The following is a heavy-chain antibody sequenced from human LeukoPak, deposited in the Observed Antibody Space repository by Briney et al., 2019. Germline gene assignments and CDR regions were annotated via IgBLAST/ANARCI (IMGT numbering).Heavy chain of an antibody. V-gene: IGHV7-4-1*02. D-gene: IGHD6-19*01. CDR2: INTNTGNP. CDR1: GYTFTSCA. Sequence: ASVEVSCKASGYTFTSCAMNWVRQAPGQGLEWMGWINTNTGNPTYTQGFTGRFVFSLDTSVSTAYLQINSLKAEDTAVYYCARGRSSGWYVSEYWGQGTLVTVSS. CDR3: ARGRSSGWYVSEY. J-gene: IGHJ4*02.